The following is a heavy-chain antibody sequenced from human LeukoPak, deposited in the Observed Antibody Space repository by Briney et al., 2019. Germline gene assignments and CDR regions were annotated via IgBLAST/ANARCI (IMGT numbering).Heavy chain of an antibody. Sequence: GASVKVSCKASGYTFTSYHMHWVRQAPGQGLEWMGIINPSGGSTNYAQRFRGRVTMTRDMSTGTVYMELSSLTSEDTAVYYCARSFRYSSSWYVGVDWFDPWGQGTLVTVSS. J-gene: IGHJ5*02. CDR3: ARSFRYSSSWYVGVDWFDP. CDR2: INPSGGST. D-gene: IGHD6-13*01. CDR1: GYTFTSYH. V-gene: IGHV1-46*01.